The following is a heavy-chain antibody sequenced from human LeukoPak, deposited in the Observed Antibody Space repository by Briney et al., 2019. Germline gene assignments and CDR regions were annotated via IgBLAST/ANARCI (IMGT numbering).Heavy chain of an antibody. CDR1: GYTFTGYY. D-gene: IGHD3-22*01. CDR3: ASYYDDSGYHPSRFDY. J-gene: IGHJ4*02. V-gene: IGHV1-2*02. CDR2: INPNSGAT. Sequence: ASVKVSCKASGYTFTGYYMHWVRQAPGQGLEWMGWINPNSGATYYAQRFEGRVTMTRDTSITTAYMELSSLRSDDTAIYSCASYYDDSGYHPSRFDYWGQGTLVTVSS.